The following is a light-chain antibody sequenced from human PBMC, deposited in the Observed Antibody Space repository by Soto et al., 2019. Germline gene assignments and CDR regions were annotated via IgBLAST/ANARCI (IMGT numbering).Light chain of an antibody. CDR1: QSISSD. V-gene: IGKV1-39*01. CDR2: AAS. CDR3: QQSYSTPRS. J-gene: IGKJ1*01. Sequence: DLQMTQSPSSLSASVGDRVTITCRASQSISSDLIWYQQKPGKAPKLLIYAASSLQSGVPSRFSGSGSGTDFTLTISSLQPEDFATYYCQQSYSTPRSFGQGTKVEIK.